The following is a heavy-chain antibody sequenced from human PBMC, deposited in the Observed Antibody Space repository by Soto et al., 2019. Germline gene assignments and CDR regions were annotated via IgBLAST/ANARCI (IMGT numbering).Heavy chain of an antibody. V-gene: IGHV1-3*01. CDR1: GYTFTSYA. Sequence: QVQLVQSGAEVKKPGASVKVSCKASGYTFTSYAMHWVRQAPGQRLEWMGWINAGNGNTKYSQKFRGRVTITRDTSASTAYMELSSLRSEDTAVYYCAGGVYCSGGSCYYIAEYFQHWGQGTLVTVSS. J-gene: IGHJ1*01. CDR3: AGGVYCSGGSCYYIAEYFQH. CDR2: INAGNGNT. D-gene: IGHD2-15*01.